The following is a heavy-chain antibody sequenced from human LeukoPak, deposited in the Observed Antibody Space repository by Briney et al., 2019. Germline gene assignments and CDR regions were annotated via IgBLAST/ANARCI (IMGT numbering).Heavy chain of an antibody. CDR3: ASVRHDPLEYYYYIDV. CDR2: INPSGSP. D-gene: IGHD2/OR15-2a*01. Sequence: SETLSLTCAVYGDSLSRYYWTWIRQPPGKGREWLGEINPSGSPDYNPSLKSRVTISVDTSKNQFSLRLTSVTAADTAVYYCASVRHDPLEYYYYIDVWGKGTTVTVSS. J-gene: IGHJ6*03. V-gene: IGHV4-34*01. CDR1: GDSLSRYY.